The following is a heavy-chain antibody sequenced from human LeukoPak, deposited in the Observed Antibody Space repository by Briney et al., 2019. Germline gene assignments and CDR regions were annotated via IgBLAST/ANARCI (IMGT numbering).Heavy chain of an antibody. CDR1: GFTFSSYA. CDR2: ISGSGGST. CDR3: ARDYNDGGAAFDY. J-gene: IGHJ4*02. V-gene: IGHV3-23*01. Sequence: GGSLRLSCAASGFTFSSYAMSWVRQAPGKGLEWVSAISGSGGSTYYADSVKGRFTISRDNSKNTLYLQMNSLRAEDTAVYYCARDYNDGGAAFDYWGQGTLVTVSS. D-gene: IGHD3-16*01.